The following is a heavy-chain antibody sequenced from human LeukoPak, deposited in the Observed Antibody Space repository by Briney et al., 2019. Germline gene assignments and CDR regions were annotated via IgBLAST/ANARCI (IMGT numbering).Heavy chain of an antibody. CDR3: ARGGYGDYGDY. CDR2: ISSSSSTI. J-gene: IGHJ4*02. Sequence: EGSLRLSCAASGFTFSSYSMNWVRQAPGKGLEWVSYISSSSSTIYYADSVKGRFTISRDNAKNSLYLQMNSLRAEDTAVYYCARGGYGDYGDYWGQGTLVTVSS. D-gene: IGHD4-17*01. V-gene: IGHV3-48*01. CDR1: GFTFSSYS.